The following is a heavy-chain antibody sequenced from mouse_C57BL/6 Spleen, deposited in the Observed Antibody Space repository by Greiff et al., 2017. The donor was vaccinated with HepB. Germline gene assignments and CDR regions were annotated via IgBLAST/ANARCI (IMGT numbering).Heavy chain of an antibody. V-gene: IGHV5-12*01. Sequence: EVMLVESGGGLVQPGGSLKLSCAASGFTFSDYYMYWVRQTPEKRLEWVAYISNGGGSTYYPDTVKGRFTISRDNAKNTLYLQMSRLKSEDTAMYYCARHGPTTVGEAPMDYWGQGTSVTVSS. J-gene: IGHJ4*01. D-gene: IGHD1-1*01. CDR3: ARHGPTTVGEAPMDY. CDR1: GFTFSDYY. CDR2: ISNGGGST.